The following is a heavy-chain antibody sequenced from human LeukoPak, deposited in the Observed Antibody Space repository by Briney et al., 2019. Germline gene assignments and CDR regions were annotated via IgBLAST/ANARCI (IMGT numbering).Heavy chain of an antibody. V-gene: IGHV1-2*02. D-gene: IGHD3-10*01. CDR3: ARGSRAITMVRGAKEFDY. Sequence: ASVKVSCKASGYTFTGYYMHWVRQAPGRGLEWMGWINPNSGGTNYAQKFQGRVTMTRDTSISTAYMELSRLRSDDTAVYYCARGSRAITMVRGAKEFDYWGQGTLVTVSS. J-gene: IGHJ4*02. CDR1: GYTFTGYY. CDR2: INPNSGGT.